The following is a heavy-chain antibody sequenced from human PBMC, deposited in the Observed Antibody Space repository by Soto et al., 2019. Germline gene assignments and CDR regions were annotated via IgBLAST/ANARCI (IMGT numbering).Heavy chain of an antibody. CDR1: GGSIVSDDYY. CDR2: IYYSGRT. V-gene: IGHV4-30-4*01. J-gene: IGHJ4*02. CDR3: ARGYSYTYYFDS. Sequence: QVQLQESGPGLVKPSQTLSLTCTVSGGSIVSDDYYWSWIRQPPGKGLEWIGYIYYSGRTYYNPPRKSRVSLSVDTSNNQFSLKLSSVNAADTAVYYCARGYSYTYYFDSWGQGTLVTVSS. D-gene: IGHD5-18*01.